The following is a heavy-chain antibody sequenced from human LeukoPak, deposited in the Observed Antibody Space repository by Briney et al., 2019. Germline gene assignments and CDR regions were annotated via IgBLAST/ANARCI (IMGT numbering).Heavy chain of an antibody. D-gene: IGHD4-17*01. CDR1: GFTFSRYC. J-gene: IGHJ4*02. V-gene: IGHV3-74*01. Sequence: PGGSLRLSCAASGFTFSRYCMDWVRQAPGKGLVWLSRISSDGSSTNYADSVKGRFTISRDNAKNTLYLQMNSLRAEDTAVYYCARDYGEGGYYFDYWGQGTLVTVSS. CDR2: ISSDGSST. CDR3: ARDYGEGGYYFDY.